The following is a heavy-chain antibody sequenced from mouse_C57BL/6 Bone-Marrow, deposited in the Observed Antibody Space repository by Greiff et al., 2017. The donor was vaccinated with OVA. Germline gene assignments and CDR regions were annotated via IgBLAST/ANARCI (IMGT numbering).Heavy chain of an antibody. J-gene: IGHJ3*01. CDR2: ISDGGSYT. D-gene: IGHD2-4*01. V-gene: IGHV5-4*01. CDR3: ASPYYDYDGGAWFAY. CDR1: GFTFSSYA. Sequence: EVQGVESGGGLVKPGGSLKLSCAASGFTFSSYAMSWVRQTPEKRLEWVATISDGGSYTYYPDNVKGRFTISRDNAKNNLYLQMSHLKSEDTAMYYCASPYYDYDGGAWFAYWGQGTLVTVSA.